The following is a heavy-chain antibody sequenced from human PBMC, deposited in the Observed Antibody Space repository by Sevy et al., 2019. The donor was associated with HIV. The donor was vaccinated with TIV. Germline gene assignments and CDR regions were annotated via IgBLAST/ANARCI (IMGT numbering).Heavy chain of an antibody. J-gene: IGHJ6*02. CDR1: GGSFSGYY. CDR2: INHSGST. Sequence: SETLSLTCAVYGGSFSGYYWSWIRQPPGKGLEWIGEINHSGSTNYNPSLKSRVTISVDTSKNQFSLKLSSVTAADTAVYYRARGRWLVPFRYYGMDVWGQGTTVTVSS. V-gene: IGHV4-34*01. CDR3: ARGRWLVPFRYYGMDV. D-gene: IGHD6-19*01.